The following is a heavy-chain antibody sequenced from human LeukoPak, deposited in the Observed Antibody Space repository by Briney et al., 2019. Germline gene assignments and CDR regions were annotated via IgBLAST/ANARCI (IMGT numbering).Heavy chain of an antibody. CDR2: VDPEDGET. CDR1: GYTFTDYY. D-gene: IGHD1-1*01. V-gene: IGHV1-69-2*01. J-gene: IGHJ6*03. Sequence: ASVKISCKVSGYTFTDYYMHWVQQAPGKGLEWMGLVDPEDGETIYAEKFQGRVTITADTSTDTAYMELSSLRSEDTAVYYCATRATGTKHYYYYYTDVWGKGTTVTVSS. CDR3: ATRATGTKHYYYYYTDV.